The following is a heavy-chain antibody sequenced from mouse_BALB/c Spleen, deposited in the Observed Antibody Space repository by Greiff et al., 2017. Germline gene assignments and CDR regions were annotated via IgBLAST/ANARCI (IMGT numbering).Heavy chain of an antibody. J-gene: IGHJ2*01. D-gene: IGHD2-4*01. V-gene: IGHV1-7*01. CDR1: GYTFTSYW. CDR3: ARSGTMIDY. CDR2: INPSTGYT. Sequence: QAQLQQSGAELAKPGASVKMSCKASGYTFTSYWMHWVKQRPGQGLEWIGYINPSTGYTEYNQKFKDKATLTADKSSSTAYMQLSSLTSEDSAVYYCARSGTMIDYWGQGTTLTVSS.